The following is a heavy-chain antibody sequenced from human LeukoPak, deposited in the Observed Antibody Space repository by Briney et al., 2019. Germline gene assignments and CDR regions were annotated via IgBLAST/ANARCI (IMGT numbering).Heavy chain of an antibody. V-gene: IGHV3-53*01. CDR3: ARGSYGDYAYYFDY. D-gene: IGHD4-17*01. CDR1: GFTVSSNY. J-gene: IGHJ4*02. CDR2: IYSGGST. Sequence: GGSLRLSCAASGFTVSSNYMSWVRQAPGKGLEWVSVIYSGGSTYYAESVKGRFTISRDNSKNTLYLQMNSLRAEDTAVYYCARGSYGDYAYYFDYWGQGTLVTVSS.